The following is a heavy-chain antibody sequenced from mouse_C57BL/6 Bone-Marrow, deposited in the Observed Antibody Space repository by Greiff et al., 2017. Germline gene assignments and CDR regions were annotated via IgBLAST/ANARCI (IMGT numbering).Heavy chain of an antibody. J-gene: IGHJ4*01. CDR3: ARGYDYGYSMDY. V-gene: IGHV1-39*01. CDR1: GYPFTDYN. D-gene: IGHD2-4*01. Sequence: VQLQQSGPELVKPGASVKISCKASGYPFTDYNMNWVKQSNGKSLEWIGVIKPNYGTTSYNQKFKGKATLTVDTSSSPAYMQLNSQTAKDSAVYYCARGYDYGYSMDYWGQGTSVTVSS. CDR2: IKPNYGTT.